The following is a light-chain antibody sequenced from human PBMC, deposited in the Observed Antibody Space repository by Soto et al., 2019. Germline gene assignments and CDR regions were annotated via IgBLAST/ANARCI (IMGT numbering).Light chain of an antibody. V-gene: IGLV1-40*01. CDR1: SSNIGAHYD. J-gene: IGLJ1*01. CDR2: GNS. CDR3: QSYDNSLSVYV. Sequence: QSVLTQPPSVSGATGQRVTISCTGSSSNIGAHYDVHWYQQLPGTAPKLLIYGNSNRPSGVPDRFSGSKSGTSASLAITGLQAEDEADSYCQSYDNSLSVYVFGTGTKVTVL.